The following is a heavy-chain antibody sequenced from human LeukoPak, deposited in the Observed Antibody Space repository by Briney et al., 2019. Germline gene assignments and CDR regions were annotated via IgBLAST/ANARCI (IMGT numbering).Heavy chain of an antibody. CDR2: TNSDGSTT. CDR1: GFTFSSFW. J-gene: IGHJ4*02. V-gene: IGHV3-74*01. CDR3: AQSFDN. Sequence: PGGSLRLSCAASGFTFSSFWMHWVRQAPGKGLVWVSHTNSDGSTTDYADSVRGRFTISRDNAKNSLYLQMNSLRAEDTAVYYCAQSFDNWGQGTLVTVSS.